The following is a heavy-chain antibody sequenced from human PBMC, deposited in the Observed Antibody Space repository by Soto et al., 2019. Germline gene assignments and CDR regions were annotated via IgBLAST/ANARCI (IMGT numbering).Heavy chain of an antibody. CDR1: GFTFSTYW. D-gene: IGHD4-4*01. J-gene: IGHJ4*02. CDR3: ARGEMATVWPLAY. CDR2: INSDGTTT. Sequence: EVQLVESGGGLVQPGGPLRLSCAASGFTFSTYWMHWVRQAPGEGLVCVSRINSDGTTTNYADSVKGRFTISRDNAKNTMYLHMNRLIAEDTAVYYCARGEMATVWPLAYWGQGTMVTASS. V-gene: IGHV3-74*01.